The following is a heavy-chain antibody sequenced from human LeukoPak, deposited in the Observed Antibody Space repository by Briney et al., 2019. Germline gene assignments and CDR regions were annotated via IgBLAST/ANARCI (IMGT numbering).Heavy chain of an antibody. CDR1: GFTFSSYW. J-gene: IGHJ3*02. CDR2: VNGDGNIT. Sequence: PGGSLRLSCAASGFTFSSYWMHWVRQAPGKGLVWLSRVNGDGNITTYADSVRGRFTISRDNAKNTLYLQMNSPRAEDTAVYYCARRGLDPAFDIWGQGTMVSVTS. D-gene: IGHD3-9*01. CDR3: ARRGLDPAFDI. V-gene: IGHV3-74*01.